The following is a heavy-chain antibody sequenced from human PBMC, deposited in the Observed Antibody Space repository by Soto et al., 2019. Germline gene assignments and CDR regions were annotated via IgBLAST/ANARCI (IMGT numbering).Heavy chain of an antibody. CDR1: GYTFTSYA. J-gene: IGHJ5*02. CDR2: INAGNGNT. CDR3: ARELFWDIVVVPAHLRGWFDP. V-gene: IGHV1-3*01. Sequence: GASVKVSCKASGYTFTSYARHWVRQAPGQRLEWMGWINAGNGNTKYSQKFQGRGTITRDTSARTAYMELSSLRSEPTAVYSCARELFWDIVVVPAHLRGWFDPWGQGTLVTVSS. D-gene: IGHD2-2*01.